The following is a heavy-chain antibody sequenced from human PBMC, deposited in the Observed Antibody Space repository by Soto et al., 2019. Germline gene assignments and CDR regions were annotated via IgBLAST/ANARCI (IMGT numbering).Heavy chain of an antibody. D-gene: IGHD7-27*01. CDR2: IIPILGIA. V-gene: IGHV1-69*08. CDR1: GGTFSSYT. Sequence: QVQLVQSGAEVKKPGSSVKVSCKASGGTFSSYTISWVRQAPGQGLEWMGRIIPILGIANYAQKFQGRVTITADKSTSTGFKGVSSLRSEDTAVYYRAGEWGNPKSAGFYIRGQGTMV. CDR3: AGEWGNPKSAGFYI. J-gene: IGHJ3*02.